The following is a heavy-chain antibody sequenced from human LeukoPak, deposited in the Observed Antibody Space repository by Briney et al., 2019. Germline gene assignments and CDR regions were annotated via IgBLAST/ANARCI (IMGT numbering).Heavy chain of an antibody. V-gene: IGHV3-48*03. D-gene: IGHD3-22*01. CDR2: ISSSGSTI. Sequence: GGSLRLSCAASGFTFSSYEMNWVRQAPGKGLEWVSYISSSGSTIYYADSVKGRFTISRDNAKNSLYLQMNSLRAEDTALYYCAKDRYYYDSSGYFDYWGQGTLVTVSS. CDR1: GFTFSSYE. CDR3: AKDRYYYDSSGYFDY. J-gene: IGHJ4*02.